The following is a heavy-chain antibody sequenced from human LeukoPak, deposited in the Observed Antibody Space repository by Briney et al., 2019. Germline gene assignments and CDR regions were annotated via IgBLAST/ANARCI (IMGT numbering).Heavy chain of an antibody. Sequence: GGSLRLSCAASGFTFSSYAMSWVRQAPGKGLEWVSAISGSGGSSYYADSVKGRFTISRDNSKNTLYLQMNSLRAEDTAVYYCAKADLRGYSGHDYVEAIDYWGQGTLVTVSS. CDR3: AKADLRGYSGHDYVEAIDY. CDR1: GFTFSSYA. CDR2: ISGSGGSS. D-gene: IGHD5-12*01. V-gene: IGHV3-23*01. J-gene: IGHJ4*02.